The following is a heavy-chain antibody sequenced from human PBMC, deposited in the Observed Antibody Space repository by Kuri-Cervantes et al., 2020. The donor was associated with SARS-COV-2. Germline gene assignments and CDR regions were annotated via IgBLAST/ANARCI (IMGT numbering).Heavy chain of an antibody. Sequence: ASVKVSCKVSGYTLTELSMHWVRQAPGKGLEWMGGFDPEDGETIYAQKFQGRVTMTRDTSTSIVYMELSSLRSEDTAVYYCARSLYDSSGYYPDYWGQGTLVTVSS. D-gene: IGHD3-22*01. CDR1: GYTLTELS. V-gene: IGHV1-24*01. CDR2: FDPEDGET. J-gene: IGHJ4*02. CDR3: ARSLYDSSGYYPDY.